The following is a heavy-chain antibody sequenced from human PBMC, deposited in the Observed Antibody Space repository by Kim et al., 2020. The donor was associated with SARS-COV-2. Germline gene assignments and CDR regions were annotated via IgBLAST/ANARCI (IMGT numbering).Heavy chain of an antibody. D-gene: IGHD3-9*01. V-gene: IGHV3-53*01. CDR3: AGGSGAGYFDWTPDY. Sequence: SVKSRYTSSRNNSKTTLYLQMNSLRAEDTAVYYCAGGSGAGYFDWTPDYWGQGTLVTVSS. J-gene: IGHJ4*02.